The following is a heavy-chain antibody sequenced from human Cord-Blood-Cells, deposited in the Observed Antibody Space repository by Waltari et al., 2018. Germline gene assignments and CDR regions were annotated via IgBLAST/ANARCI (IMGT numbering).Heavy chain of an antibody. V-gene: IGHV1-69*06. CDR2: IIPIFGTA. CDR1: GGPFSSYA. J-gene: IGHJ6*02. CDR3: ARDSDYYYYGMDV. Sequence: QVQLAQSGAEVKKPGSSVKVSCKASGGPFSSYAISWVRQAPGQGLEWLGGIIPIFGTANYAQKFQGRVTITADKSTSTAYMELSSLRSEDTAVYYCARDSDYYYYGMDVWGQGTTVTVSS.